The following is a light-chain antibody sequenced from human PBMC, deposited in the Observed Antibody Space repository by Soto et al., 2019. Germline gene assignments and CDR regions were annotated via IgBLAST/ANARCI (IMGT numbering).Light chain of an antibody. Sequence: QSALTQPHSVPGSPGQSVTISCTGTSSDVGGYDYVSWYQQHPGKAPKLMIYDVNKRPSGVPDRFSGSKSGNTASLTISGLQAEDEADYYCCSYAGTYNLIFGGGTKLTVL. V-gene: IGLV2-11*01. CDR1: SSDVGGYDY. CDR3: CSYAGTYNLI. J-gene: IGLJ2*01. CDR2: DVN.